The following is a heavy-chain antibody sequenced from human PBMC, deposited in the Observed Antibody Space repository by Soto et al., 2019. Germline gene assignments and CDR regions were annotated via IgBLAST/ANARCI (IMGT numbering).Heavy chain of an antibody. V-gene: IGHV2-5*02. CDR3: AHRRGDGYKRNSAEWFDP. D-gene: IGHD5-12*01. J-gene: IGHJ5*02. CDR1: GFSLSTSGVG. Sequence: QITLKESGPTLVKPTQTLTLTCTFSGFSLSTSGVGVGWIRQPPGKALEWLALIYWDDDKRYSPSLKSRLTITKDTSKNQVVLTMTNMDPVDTATYYCAHRRGDGYKRNSAEWFDPWGQGTLVTVSS. CDR2: IYWDDDK.